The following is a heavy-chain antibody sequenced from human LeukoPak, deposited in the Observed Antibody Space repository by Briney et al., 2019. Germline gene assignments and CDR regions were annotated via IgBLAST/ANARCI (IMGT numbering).Heavy chain of an antibody. D-gene: IGHD6-13*01. CDR1: GASISSYY. CDR3: ARGVYIAAAQYGY. V-gene: IGHV4-59*01. Sequence: SETLSLTCSISGASISSYYWSWIRKPPGKGLEWIGYIYNNESTNYNPSLKSRVTISVDTSKNQFSLKLSSVTAADTAVYYCARGVYIAAAQYGYWGQGTLVTVSS. CDR2: IYNNEST. J-gene: IGHJ4*02.